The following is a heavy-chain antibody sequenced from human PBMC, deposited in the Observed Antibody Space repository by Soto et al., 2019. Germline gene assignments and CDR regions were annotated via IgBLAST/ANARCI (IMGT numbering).Heavy chain of an antibody. CDR2: IYSSGST. Sequence: TLSLTCTVSGDSVSSDSYYWTWIRQPPGKGLEWIGYIYSSGSTNYNPSLKSRVTMSLDASTNQFSLKLTSVTAADTAVYYCARDIRGYSRAFDYWGQGALVTVSS. D-gene: IGHD5-18*01. V-gene: IGHV4-61*01. CDR1: GDSVSSDSYY. CDR3: ARDIRGYSRAFDY. J-gene: IGHJ4*02.